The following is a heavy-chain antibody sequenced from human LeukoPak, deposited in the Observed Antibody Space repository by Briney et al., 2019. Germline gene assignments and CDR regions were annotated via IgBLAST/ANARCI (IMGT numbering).Heavy chain of an antibody. CDR2: ISGRGGVT. V-gene: IGHV3-23*01. CDR1: GFTFSSYA. CDR3: AKGRVVWFGELFDY. Sequence: PGGSLRLSCAASGFTFSSYAMSWVRQAPGKGLEWVSAISGRGGVTYYADCVKGRFTISRDDSKNTLYLQMNSLRAEDTAVYYCAKGRVVWFGELFDYWGQGTLVTVSS. J-gene: IGHJ4*02. D-gene: IGHD3-10*01.